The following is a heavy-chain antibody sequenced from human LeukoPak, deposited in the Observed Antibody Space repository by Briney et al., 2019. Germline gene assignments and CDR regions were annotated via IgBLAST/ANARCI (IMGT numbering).Heavy chain of an antibody. CDR2: IYTSGST. J-gene: IGHJ5*02. D-gene: IGHD3-3*01. Sequence: SETLSLTCTVSGGSISSYYWSWIRQPAGKGLEWIGRIYTSGSTNYNPSLKSRVTMSVDTSKNQFSLTLSSVTAADTAVYYCARDKTIFGVVTQTRNWFDPWGQGTLVTVSS. CDR3: ARDKTIFGVVTQTRNWFDP. V-gene: IGHV4-4*07. CDR1: GGSISSYY.